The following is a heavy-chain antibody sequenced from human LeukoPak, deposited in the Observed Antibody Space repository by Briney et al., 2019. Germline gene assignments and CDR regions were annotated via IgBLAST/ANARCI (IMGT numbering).Heavy chain of an antibody. V-gene: IGHV3-23*01. CDR1: GFTFSSYA. D-gene: IGHD3-22*01. J-gene: IGHJ4*02. CDR2: ISGGSGST. CDR3: AKHRFESGGYHSTD. Sequence: GGSLRLSCVASGFTFSSYAMSWVRQAPGKGLAWVSTISGGSGSTYCADSVKGRFTISRDNSKNTLYLQMNSLRDEDTAVYYCAKHRFESGGYHSTDWGQGTLVTVSS.